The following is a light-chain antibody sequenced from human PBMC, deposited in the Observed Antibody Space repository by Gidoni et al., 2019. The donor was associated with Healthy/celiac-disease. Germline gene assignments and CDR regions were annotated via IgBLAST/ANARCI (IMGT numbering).Light chain of an antibody. J-gene: IGKJ2*01. CDR2: WAS. CDR1: QSVLYSSNNKNY. Sequence: DIVMTQSPDSLAVSLGERATINCKSSQSVLYSSNNKNYLAWYQQKPGQPPKLLIYWASTRESGVPDRFSGSGSGTDFTLTISSLQAEDVAVYYCQQYYSTPLHTFGRGTKLEIK. V-gene: IGKV4-1*01. CDR3: QQYYSTPLHT.